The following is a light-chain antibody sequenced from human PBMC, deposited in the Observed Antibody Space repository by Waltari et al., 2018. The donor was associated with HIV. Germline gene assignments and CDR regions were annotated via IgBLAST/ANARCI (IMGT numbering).Light chain of an antibody. J-gene: IGKJ1*01. CDR3: QQYHTIPWT. CDR1: HRALYHSTNKNY. V-gene: IGKV4-1*01. Sequence: DIVMTQSPDYLAVSLGERAPINRKSSHRALYHSTNKNYLAWYQQKPGQSPNLLMYWGSTRGSGVPDRFTGSGSGTDFTLTISSLQAEDVAIYYCQQYHTIPWTFGHGTRVEIK. CDR2: WGS.